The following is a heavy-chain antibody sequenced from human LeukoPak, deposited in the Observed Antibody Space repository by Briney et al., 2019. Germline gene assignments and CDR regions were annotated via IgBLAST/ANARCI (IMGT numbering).Heavy chain of an antibody. CDR3: ARSNVDTAMVVYYFDY. J-gene: IGHJ4*02. CDR1: GGSISSYY. Sequence: KPSETLSLTCTVSGGSISSYYWSWIRQPPGKGLEWIGYIYYSGSTNYNPSLKSRVTISVDTSKNQFSLKLSSVTAADTAVYYCARSNVDTAMVVYYFDYWGQGTLVTVSS. D-gene: IGHD5-18*01. V-gene: IGHV4-59*01. CDR2: IYYSGST.